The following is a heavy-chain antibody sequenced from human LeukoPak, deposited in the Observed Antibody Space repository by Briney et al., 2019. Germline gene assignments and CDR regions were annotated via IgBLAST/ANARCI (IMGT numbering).Heavy chain of an antibody. D-gene: IGHD3-10*01. CDR3: ATSPHYYGSGSYYNPYYYYYGMDV. V-gene: IGHV3-23*01. Sequence: GGSLRLPCAASGFTFSSYAMSWVRQAPGKGLEWVSAISGSGGSTYYADSVKGRFTISRDNSKNTLYLQMNSLRAEDTAVYYCATSPHYYGSGSYYNPYYYYYGMDVWGKGTTVTVSS. J-gene: IGHJ6*04. CDR2: ISGSGGST. CDR1: GFTFSSYA.